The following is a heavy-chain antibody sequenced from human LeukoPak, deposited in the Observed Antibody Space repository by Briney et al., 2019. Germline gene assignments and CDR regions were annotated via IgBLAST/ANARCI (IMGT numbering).Heavy chain of an antibody. CDR3: ARGGSYYDY. CDR2: IYRSGDT. J-gene: IGHJ4*02. Sequence: SQTLSLTCTVSGGSISRDSNYWSWIRQPAGKGLEWIGRIYRSGDTNYNPSLKSRVSISLDTAKNQFSLKLNSVTAADTAVYYCARGGSYYDYWSQGTLVTVSS. CDR1: GGSISRDSNY. D-gene: IGHD1-26*01. V-gene: IGHV4-61*02.